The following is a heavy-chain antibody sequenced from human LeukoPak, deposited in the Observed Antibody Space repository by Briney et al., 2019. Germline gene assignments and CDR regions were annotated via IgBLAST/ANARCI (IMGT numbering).Heavy chain of an antibody. Sequence: GESLQISCHGSGYSFTSYWISWARPMPGKGLEWMGRIDPSDSYTNYSPSFQGHVTISADKSISTAYLQWSSLKASDTAMYYCARHRLELHLGMDVWGQGTTVTVSS. D-gene: IGHD1-7*01. V-gene: IGHV5-10-1*01. CDR1: GYSFTSYW. CDR2: IDPSDSYT. CDR3: ARHRLELHLGMDV. J-gene: IGHJ6*02.